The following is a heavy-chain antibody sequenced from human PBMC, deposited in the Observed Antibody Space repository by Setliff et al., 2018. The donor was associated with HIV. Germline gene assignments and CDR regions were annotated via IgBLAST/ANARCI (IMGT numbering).Heavy chain of an antibody. CDR1: GFTFNAYW. V-gene: IGHV3-74*01. J-gene: IGHJ6*02. Sequence: GSLRLSCAASGFTFNAYWMHWVRQAPGKGLMWVSHINNDETITKYYVDSVKGRFTISRDNAKNSLFLQMNSLRAEDTAVYYCVRDGGSTSYNFLYYYGMDVWGQGTTVTVSS. D-gene: IGHD2-2*01. CDR3: VRDGGSTSYNFLYYYGMDV. CDR2: INNDETIT.